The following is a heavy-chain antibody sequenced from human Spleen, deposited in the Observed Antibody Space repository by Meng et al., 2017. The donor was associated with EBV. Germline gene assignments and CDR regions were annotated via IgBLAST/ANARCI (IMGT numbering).Heavy chain of an antibody. CDR3: ATSPEGYSSGSYDY. J-gene: IGHJ4*02. D-gene: IGHD6-19*01. CDR2: IIPIFGTA. CDR1: GGTFSSYA. Sequence: QVQLVQAGDEVKKPGSSVKVSCKASGGTFSSYAISWVRQAPGQGLEWMGGIIPIFGTANYAQKFQGRVTITADESTSTAYMELSSLRSEDTAVYYCATSPEGYSSGSYDYWGQGTLVTVSS. V-gene: IGHV1-69*01.